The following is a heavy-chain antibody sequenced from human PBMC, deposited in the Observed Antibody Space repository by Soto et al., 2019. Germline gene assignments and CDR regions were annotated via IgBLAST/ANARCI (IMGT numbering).Heavy chain of an antibody. J-gene: IGHJ1*01. Sequence: EVQLLESGGGLVQPGGSLKLSCAASEFTFSSYAMSWVRQAPGKGLEWVSGISGTGRVTKYAESVKGRFTISRDNPKSTLFLQINSLRPEDTAVYYCAKDVHYDIATGIECFHRWGQGTLVTVSS. D-gene: IGHD3-9*01. CDR1: EFTFSSYA. CDR3: AKDVHYDIATGIECFHR. CDR2: ISGTGRVT. V-gene: IGHV3-23*01.